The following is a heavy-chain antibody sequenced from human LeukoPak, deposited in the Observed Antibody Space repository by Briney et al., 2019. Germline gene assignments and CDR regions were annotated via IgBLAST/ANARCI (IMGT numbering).Heavy chain of an antibody. CDR3: ARDHSSSWCGGGSYYFDY. CDR1: GYTFTSYY. V-gene: IGHV1-46*01. J-gene: IGHJ4*02. D-gene: IGHD6-13*01. CDR2: INPSGGST. Sequence: ASVKVSCKASGYTFTSYYMHWVRQAPGQGLEWMGIINPSGGSTSYAQKFQGRVTMTRDTSTSTVYMELSSLRSEDTAVYYCARDHSSSWCGGGSYYFDYWGQGTLVTVSS.